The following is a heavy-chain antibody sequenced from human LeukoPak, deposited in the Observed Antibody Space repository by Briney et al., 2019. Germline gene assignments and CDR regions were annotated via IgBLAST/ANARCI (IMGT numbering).Heavy chain of an antibody. CDR3: ARAKITIFGVVIPAWFDP. CDR2: ISAYNGNT. CDR1: GYTFTSYG. J-gene: IGHJ5*02. V-gene: IGHV1-18*01. D-gene: IGHD3-3*01. Sequence: GASVKVSCKASGYTFTSYGISWVRQAPGQGLEWMGWISAYNGNTNYAQKLQGGVTMTTDTSTSTAYMELRSLRSDDTAVYYCARAKITIFGVVIPAWFDPWGQGTLVTVSS.